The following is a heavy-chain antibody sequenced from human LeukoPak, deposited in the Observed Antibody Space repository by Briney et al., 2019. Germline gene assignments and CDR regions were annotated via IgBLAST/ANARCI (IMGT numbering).Heavy chain of an antibody. J-gene: IGHJ4*02. D-gene: IGHD6-13*01. CDR2: IYYSGST. CDR1: GGSISSYY. V-gene: IGHV4-59*08. CDR3: ARLEGSSWYLSY. Sequence: SETLSLTCTVSGGSISSYYWSWIRQPPGKGLEWIGYIYYSGSTNYNPSLKSRVTISVDTSKNQFSLKLSSVTAADTAVYYCARLEGSSWYLSYWGQGTLVTVSS.